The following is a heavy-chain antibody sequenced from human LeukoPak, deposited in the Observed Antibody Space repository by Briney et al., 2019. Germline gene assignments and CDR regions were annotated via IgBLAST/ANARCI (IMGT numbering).Heavy chain of an antibody. CDR1: GFTFDTYG. D-gene: IGHD3-22*01. V-gene: IGHV3-30*03. CDR2: ISYDGNNE. CDR3: ATRSIYYYYLDY. J-gene: IGHJ4*02. Sequence: GRSLRLSCAASGFTFDTYGMHWVRQAPGKGLEWVAVISYDGNNENYVDSVKGRFTISRDNSKNTLYLQMNSLRAEDTAVYYCATRSIYYYYLDYWGQGTLMTVSS.